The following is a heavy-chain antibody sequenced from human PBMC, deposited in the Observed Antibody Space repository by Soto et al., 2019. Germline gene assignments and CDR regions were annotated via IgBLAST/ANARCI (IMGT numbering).Heavy chain of an antibody. CDR1: GGSISSGPYS. Sequence: SETLSLTCSVSGGSISSGPYSWGWIRQPPGKGLEWIGYIYYSGSTNYNPSLKSRVTISVDTSKNQFSLKLSSVTAADTAVYYCARHGSSSWYLGWFDPWGQGTLVTVS. D-gene: IGHD6-13*01. J-gene: IGHJ5*02. CDR2: IYYSGST. V-gene: IGHV4-61*05. CDR3: ARHGSSSWYLGWFDP.